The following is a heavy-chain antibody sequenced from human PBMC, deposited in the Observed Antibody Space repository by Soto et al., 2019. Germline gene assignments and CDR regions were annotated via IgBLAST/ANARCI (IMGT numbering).Heavy chain of an antibody. CDR2: VKSKTDGETT. CDR1: GVTFSNAW. V-gene: IGHV3-15*01. D-gene: IGHD3-16*02. CDR3: CTRRIMVTFGGVIVRRNYFDS. Sequence: GGSLRLSCTASGVTFSNAWMYWVRQAPGKGLEWVGRVKSKTDGETTDYTTPVRGRFTISRDDSTSTVYLQMNSLKIEDTAVYYCCTRRIMVTFGGVIVRRNYFDSWGQGSLVTVSS. J-gene: IGHJ4*02.